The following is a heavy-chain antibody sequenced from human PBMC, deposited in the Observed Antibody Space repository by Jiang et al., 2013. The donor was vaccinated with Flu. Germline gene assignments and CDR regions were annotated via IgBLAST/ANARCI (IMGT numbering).Heavy chain of an antibody. CDR1: GYSFTSYW. V-gene: IGHV5-51*01. CDR2: IYPGDSDT. CDR3: ARSLLSQTAKRPTRFDY. Sequence: SGYSFTSYWIGWVRQMPGKGLEWMGIIYPGDSDTRYSPSFQGQVTISADKSISTAYLQWSSLKASDTAMYYCARSLLSQTAKRPTRFDYWGQGTLVTVSS. J-gene: IGHJ4*02. D-gene: IGHD2-2*01.